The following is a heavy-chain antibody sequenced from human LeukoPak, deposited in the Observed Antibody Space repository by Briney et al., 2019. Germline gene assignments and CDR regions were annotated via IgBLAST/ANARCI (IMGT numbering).Heavy chain of an antibody. V-gene: IGHV3-30-3*01. CDR2: ISYAGSNN. Sequence: GGSLRLSCAASGFTFSSYTMDWVRQAPGKGLEWVARISYAGSNNYYADPVKGRFTISSDNPKNTLYLQMDSLRAEDTAVYYCARAAHTTYVLGRYYYYAMDVWGQGTTVTVSS. J-gene: IGHJ6*02. D-gene: IGHD3-10*01. CDR1: GFTFSSYT. CDR3: ARAAHTTYVLGRYYYYAMDV.